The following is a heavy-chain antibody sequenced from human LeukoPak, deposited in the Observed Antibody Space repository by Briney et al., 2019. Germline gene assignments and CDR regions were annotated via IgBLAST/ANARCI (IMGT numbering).Heavy chain of an antibody. J-gene: IGHJ4*02. CDR3: AEGRDYDILTGYHSALDY. V-gene: IGHV3-23*01. CDR1: GFSFSSYG. Sequence: GGSLRLSCAASGFSFSSYGMSWVRQAPGKGLEWVSGISGSGGSTYYADSVKGRFTISRDNSKNTLYLQMNSLRAEDTAVYYCAEGRDYDILTGYHSALDYWGQGTLVTVSS. D-gene: IGHD3-9*01. CDR2: ISGSGGST.